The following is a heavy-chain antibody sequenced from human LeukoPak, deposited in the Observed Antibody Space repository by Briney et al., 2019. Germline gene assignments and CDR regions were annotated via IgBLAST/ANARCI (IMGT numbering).Heavy chain of an antibody. CDR2: IKQDGSEK. V-gene: IGHV3-7*04. CDR3: ARGRSGWYIYFDY. Sequence: GGSLRLSCAASGFTFSNYWMSWVRQAPGKGLEWVANIKQDGSEKYCVDSVKGRFTISRDNAKKSLYLQMNSLRAEDTAVYYCARGRSGWYIYFDYWGQGTLVTVSS. J-gene: IGHJ4*02. D-gene: IGHD6-19*01. CDR1: GFTFSNYW.